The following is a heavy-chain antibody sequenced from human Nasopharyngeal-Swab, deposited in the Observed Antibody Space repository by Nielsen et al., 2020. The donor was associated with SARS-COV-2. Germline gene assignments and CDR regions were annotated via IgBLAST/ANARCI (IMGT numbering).Heavy chain of an antibody. Sequence: SETLSLTCTVSGGSISSGSFYWSWLRQPAEQGLEWIGRIYTSGSTDFNPSLQSRVSISVDTSNNQFSLYLSSVTAADTAVYYCAGGVGNSHKFDYWGQGTLVTVSS. CDR1: GGSISSGSFY. CDR2: IYTSGST. V-gene: IGHV4-61*02. CDR3: AGGVGNSHKFDY. D-gene: IGHD3-16*01. J-gene: IGHJ4*02.